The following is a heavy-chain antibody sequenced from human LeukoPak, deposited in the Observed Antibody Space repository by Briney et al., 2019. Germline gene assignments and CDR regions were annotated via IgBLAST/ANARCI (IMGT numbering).Heavy chain of an antibody. CDR1: GGSISSGGYS. D-gene: IGHD6-19*01. V-gene: IGHV4-30-2*01. Sequence: SETLSLTCAVSGGSISSGGYSWSWIRQPPGKSLEWIGYIYHSGNTYYNPSLKSRVTISVDRSKNQFSLKLSSVTAADTAVYYCARVPAGAGTHFDFWGQGTLVTVSS. J-gene: IGHJ4*02. CDR2: IYHSGNT. CDR3: ARVPAGAGTHFDF.